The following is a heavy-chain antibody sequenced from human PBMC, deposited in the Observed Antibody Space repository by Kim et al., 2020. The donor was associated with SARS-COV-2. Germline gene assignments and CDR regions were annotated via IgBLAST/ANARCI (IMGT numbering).Heavy chain of an antibody. CDR1: GGTFSSYA. V-gene: IGHV1-69*13. J-gene: IGHJ4*02. Sequence: SVKVSCKASGGTFSSYAISWVRQAPGQGLEWMGGIIPIFGTANYAQKFQGRVTITADESTSTAYMELSSLRSEDTAVYYCARYYDSSGYPPYFDYWGQGTLVTVSS. CDR3: ARYYDSSGYPPYFDY. D-gene: IGHD3-22*01. CDR2: IIPIFGTA.